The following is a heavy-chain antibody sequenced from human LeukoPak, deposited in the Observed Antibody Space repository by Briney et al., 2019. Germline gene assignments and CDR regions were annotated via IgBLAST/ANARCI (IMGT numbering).Heavy chain of an antibody. CDR2: NNGDGSTT. CDR3: ARDPRNIGLAP. Sequence: GGSLRLSCVASGFSLSGYWMYWVRQAPGKGLMYISRNNGDGSTTNYADLVKGRFTMSRDNVKNTLYLQMNCLRAEDTAVYYCARDPRNIGLAPWGQGTLVTVSS. V-gene: IGHV3-74*01. D-gene: IGHD5-12*01. J-gene: IGHJ5*02. CDR1: GFSLSGYW.